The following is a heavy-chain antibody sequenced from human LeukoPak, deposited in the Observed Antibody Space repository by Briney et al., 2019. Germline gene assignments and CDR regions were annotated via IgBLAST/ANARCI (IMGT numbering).Heavy chain of an antibody. Sequence: SVKVSCKASGGTFSSYAISWVRQAPGQGLEWMGGIIPIFGTAYYAQKFQGRVTITTDESTSTAYMELSSLRSEDTAVYYCARSVAAFYWYFDLWGRGTLVTVSS. CDR3: ARSVAAFYWYFDL. CDR2: IIPIFGTA. J-gene: IGHJ2*01. CDR1: GGTFSSYA. D-gene: IGHD6-19*01. V-gene: IGHV1-69*05.